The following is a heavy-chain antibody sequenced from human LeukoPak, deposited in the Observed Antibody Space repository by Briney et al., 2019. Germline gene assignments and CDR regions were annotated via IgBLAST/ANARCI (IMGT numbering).Heavy chain of an antibody. D-gene: IGHD3-3*01. J-gene: IGHJ6*03. CDR2: MNPNSGNT. V-gene: IGHV1-8*01. CDR3: ARIARRRFLEWFGYYYYYMDV. Sequence: ASVKVSCKASGYTFTRYDINWVRHATGQGLELMGWMNPNSGNTGYAQKFQGRVTMTRNTSISTAYMELSSLRSEDTAVYYCARIARRRFLEWFGYYYYYMDVWGKGTTVTVSS. CDR1: GYTFTRYD.